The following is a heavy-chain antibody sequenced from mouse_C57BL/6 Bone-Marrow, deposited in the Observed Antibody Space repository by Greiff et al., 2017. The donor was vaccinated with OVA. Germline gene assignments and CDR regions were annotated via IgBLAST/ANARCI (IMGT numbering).Heavy chain of an antibody. D-gene: IGHD1-1*01. V-gene: IGHV5-12*01. CDR2: ISNGGGST. J-gene: IGHJ4*01. CDR3: ARLEYYGSSPPMDY. Sequence: EVQLMESGGGLVQPGGSLKLSCAASGFTFSDYYMYWVRQTPEKRLEWVAYISNGGGSTYYPDTVQGRFTISRDNAKNTLYLQMSRLKSEDTAMYYCARLEYYGSSPPMDYWGQGTSVTVSS. CDR1: GFTFSDYY.